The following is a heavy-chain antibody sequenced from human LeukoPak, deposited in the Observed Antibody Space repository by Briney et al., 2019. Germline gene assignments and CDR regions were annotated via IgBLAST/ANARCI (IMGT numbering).Heavy chain of an antibody. D-gene: IGHD6-25*01. CDR2: INDSGSI. CDR3: ARVPISGWPSPHF. Sequence: SETLTLTCAVYGGPFSGHSWSWVRQPPGKGLEWIGEINDSGSINYNPSLTSRVTISVDTSKNQFSLKLSSVTAADTAVYHCARVPISGWPSPHFWGQGHVVSVSS. CDR1: GGPFSGHS. V-gene: IGHV4-34*01. J-gene: IGHJ1*01.